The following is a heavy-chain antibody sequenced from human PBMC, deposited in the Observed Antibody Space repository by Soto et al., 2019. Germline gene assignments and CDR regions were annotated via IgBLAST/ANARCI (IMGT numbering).Heavy chain of an antibody. CDR2: ISSTASTI. J-gene: IGHJ6*02. CDR3: ARAAGIMTRGFHGMDV. Sequence: PGGSLRLSFAASGFAFSSYEMTWVRQSPGKGLEWLSYISSTASTIHYADSVKGRFTISRDNANNSVYLQMNSLTADDSAVYYCARAAGIMTRGFHGMDVWGQGTTVTVSS. D-gene: IGHD3-10*01. V-gene: IGHV3-48*03. CDR1: GFAFSSYE.